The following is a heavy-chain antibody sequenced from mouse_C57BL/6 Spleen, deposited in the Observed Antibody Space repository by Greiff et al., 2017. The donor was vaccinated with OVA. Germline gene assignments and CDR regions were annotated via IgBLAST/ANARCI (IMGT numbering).Heavy chain of an antibody. Sequence: QVQLKESGPGLVQPSQSLSITCTVSGFSLTSYGVHWVRQSPGKGLEWLGVIWSGGSTDYNAAFISRLSISKDNSKSQVFFKMNSLQADDTAIYYCARKGATVVAEGGFAYWGQGTLVTVSA. CDR3: ARKGATVVAEGGFAY. J-gene: IGHJ3*01. V-gene: IGHV2-2*01. CDR2: IWSGGST. D-gene: IGHD1-1*01. CDR1: GFSLTSYG.